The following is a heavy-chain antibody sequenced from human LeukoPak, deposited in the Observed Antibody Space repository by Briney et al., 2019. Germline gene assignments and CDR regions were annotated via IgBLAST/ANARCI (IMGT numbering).Heavy chain of an antibody. CDR2: IYYSGST. D-gene: IGHD3-10*01. CDR3: ARSSSFDY. V-gene: IGHV4-59*08. J-gene: IGHJ4*02. Sequence: SETLSLTCTVSGGSISSYYWSWIRQPPGKGLEWIGYIYYSGSTNYNPSLKSRVTISVDTSKNQFSLKLSSVTAADTAVYYCARSSSFDYWGQGTLVTVSS. CDR1: GGSISSYY.